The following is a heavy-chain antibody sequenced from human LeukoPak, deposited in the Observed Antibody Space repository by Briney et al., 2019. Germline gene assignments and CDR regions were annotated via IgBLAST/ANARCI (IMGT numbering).Heavy chain of an antibody. CDR3: ARGSSGWYIGWFDP. D-gene: IGHD6-19*01. CDR1: GYTFTSYS. V-gene: IGHV1-18*01. J-gene: IGHJ5*02. Sequence: ASVKVSCKASGYTFTSYSISWVRQAPGQGLEWMGWISAYNGNTNYAQKLQGRVTMTTDTSTSTAYMELRSLRSDDTAVYYCARGSSGWYIGWFDPWGQGTLVTVSS. CDR2: ISAYNGNT.